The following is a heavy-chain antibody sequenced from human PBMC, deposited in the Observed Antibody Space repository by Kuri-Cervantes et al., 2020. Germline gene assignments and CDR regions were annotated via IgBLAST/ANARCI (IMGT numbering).Heavy chain of an antibody. CDR1: GYTFTSYG. V-gene: IGHV1-18*01. Sequence: ASVKVSCKASGYTFTSYGISWVRQAPGQGLEWMGWISAYNGDTNYAQKLQGRVTMTTDTSTSTFYMELSSLRSEDTAVYYCARGTSRQGTIFSYWGQGALVTVSS. CDR3: ARGTSRQGTIFSY. CDR2: ISAYNGDT. J-gene: IGHJ4*02. D-gene: IGHD3-9*01.